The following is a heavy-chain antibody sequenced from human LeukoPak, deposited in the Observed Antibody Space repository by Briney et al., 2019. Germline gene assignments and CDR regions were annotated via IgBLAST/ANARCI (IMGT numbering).Heavy chain of an antibody. CDR3: ARDLDGLLLNFDY. CDR1: GYTFTGYY. CDR2: INPNSGGT. Sequence: HRASVKVSCKASGYTFTGYYMHWVRQAPGQGLEWMGWINPNSGGTNYAQKFQGRVTMTRDTSISTAYMELSRLRSDDTAVYYCARDLDGLLLNFDYWGQGTLVTVSS. D-gene: IGHD3-9*01. V-gene: IGHV1-2*02. J-gene: IGHJ4*02.